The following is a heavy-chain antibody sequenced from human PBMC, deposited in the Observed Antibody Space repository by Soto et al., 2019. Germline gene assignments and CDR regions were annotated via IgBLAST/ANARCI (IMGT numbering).Heavy chain of an antibody. Sequence: ASVKVSCKASGYTFTGYYMHWVRQAPGQGLEWMGWINPNSGGTNYAQKFQGWVTMSSDTSISTAYMELSRLRSDETAVYYCARALERLYYWFDPWGQGTLVTVSS. CDR3: ARALERLYYWFDP. CDR1: GYTFTGYY. CDR2: INPNSGGT. J-gene: IGHJ5*02. D-gene: IGHD1-1*01. V-gene: IGHV1-2*04.